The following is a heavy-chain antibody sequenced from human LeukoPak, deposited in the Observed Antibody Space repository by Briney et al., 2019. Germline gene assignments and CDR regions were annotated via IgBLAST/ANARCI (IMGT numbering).Heavy chain of an antibody. V-gene: IGHV1-2*02. CDR3: ARDSGYCSSTGCYYFDY. D-gene: IGHD2-2*01. CDR2: INPNSGDA. J-gene: IGHJ4*02. Sequence: GASVKVSCKASGYTFTGNYMHWVRQAPGQGLEWVGWINPNSGDANYAQRFQGRVTMTRDTSISTAYMDLSMLRSDDTAVYYCARDSGYCSSTGCYYFDYWGQGTLVTVSS. CDR1: GYTFTGNY.